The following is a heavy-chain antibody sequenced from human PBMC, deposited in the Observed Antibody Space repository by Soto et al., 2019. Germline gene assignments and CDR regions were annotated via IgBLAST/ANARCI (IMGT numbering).Heavy chain of an antibody. CDR3: ARGLVYYDILTGYYTAWFDP. CDR2: INHSGST. Sequence: LSLTCAVYGGSFSGYYWSWIRQPPGKGLEWIGEINHSGSTNYNPSLKSRVTISVDTSKNQFSLKLSSVTAADTAVYYCARGLVYYDILTGYYTAWFDPWGQGTLVTVSS. J-gene: IGHJ5*02. V-gene: IGHV4-34*01. CDR1: GGSFSGYY. D-gene: IGHD3-9*01.